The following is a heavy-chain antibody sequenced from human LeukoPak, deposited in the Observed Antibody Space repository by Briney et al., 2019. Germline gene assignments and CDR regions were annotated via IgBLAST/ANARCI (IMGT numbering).Heavy chain of an antibody. CDR1: GYTFTSYG. J-gene: IGHJ4*02. CDR3: AGSETRDPGVTHLYYFDY. D-gene: IGHD4-23*01. Sequence: ASVKVSCKASGYTFTSYGISWVRQAPGQGLEWMGWISAYNGNTNYAQKLQGRVTMTTDTSTSTAYMELRSLRSDDTAVYYCAGSETRDPGVTHLYYFDYWGQGTLVTVSS. V-gene: IGHV1-18*01. CDR2: ISAYNGNT.